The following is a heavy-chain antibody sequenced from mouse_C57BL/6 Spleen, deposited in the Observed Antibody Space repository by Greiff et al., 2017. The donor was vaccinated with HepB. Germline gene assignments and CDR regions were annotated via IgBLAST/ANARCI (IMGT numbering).Heavy chain of an antibody. Sequence: VQRVESGAELARPGASVKLSCKASGYTFTSYGISWVKQRTGQGLEWIGEIYPRSGNTYYNEKFKGKATLTADKSSSTAYMELRSLTSEDSAVYFCATGYGSSYFDYWGQVTTLTVSS. CDR2: IYPRSGNT. CDR1: GYTFTSYG. D-gene: IGHD1-1*01. J-gene: IGHJ2*01. CDR3: ATGYGSSYFDY. V-gene: IGHV1-81*01.